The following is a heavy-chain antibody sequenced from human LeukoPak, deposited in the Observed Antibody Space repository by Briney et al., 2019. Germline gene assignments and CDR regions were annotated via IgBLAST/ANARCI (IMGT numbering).Heavy chain of an antibody. CDR1: GGSISSYY. CDR2: IYTSGST. J-gene: IGHJ4*02. D-gene: IGHD6-19*01. CDR3: ARGGYSSGWSDFDY. V-gene: IGHV4-4*07. Sequence: SETLSLTCTVSGGSISSYYWSWIRQPAGKGLEGIGRIYTSGSTNYNPSLKSRVTISVDKSKNQFSLKLSSVTAAATAVYYCARGGYSSGWSDFDYWGQGTLVTVSS.